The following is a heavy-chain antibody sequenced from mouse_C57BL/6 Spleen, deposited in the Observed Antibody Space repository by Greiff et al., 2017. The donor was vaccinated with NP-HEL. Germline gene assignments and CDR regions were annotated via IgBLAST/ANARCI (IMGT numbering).Heavy chain of an antibody. V-gene: IGHV1-15*01. CDR3: TRGELAYWYFDV. D-gene: IGHD4-1*01. Sequence: QVQLQQSGAELVRPGASVTLSCKASGYTFTDYEMHWVKQTPVHGLEWIGAIDPETGGTAYNQKFKGKAILTADKSSSTAYMELRSLTSEDSAVYYCTRGELAYWYFDVWGTGTTVTVSS. CDR1: GYTFTDYE. CDR2: IDPETGGT. J-gene: IGHJ1*03.